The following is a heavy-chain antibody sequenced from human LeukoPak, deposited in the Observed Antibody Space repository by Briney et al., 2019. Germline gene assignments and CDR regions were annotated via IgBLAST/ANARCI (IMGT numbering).Heavy chain of an antibody. D-gene: IGHD3-16*02. Sequence: PSETLSLTCAVSGYSISSGYYWGWIRQPPGKGLEWIGSIYHSGSTYYNPSLKSRVTTSVDTSMNQFSLKLSSVTAADTAVYYCARAFLVTFGGVIVPDYWGQGTLVTVSS. CDR3: ARAFLVTFGGVIVPDY. CDR1: GYSISSGYY. V-gene: IGHV4-38-2*01. CDR2: IYHSGST. J-gene: IGHJ4*02.